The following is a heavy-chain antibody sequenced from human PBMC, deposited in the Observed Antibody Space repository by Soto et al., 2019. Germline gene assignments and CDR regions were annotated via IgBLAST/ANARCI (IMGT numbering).Heavy chain of an antibody. CDR1: GFTFSSHA. D-gene: IGHD3-10*01. J-gene: IGHJ4*02. Sequence: EVQLLESGGGLVQPGGSLRLSCAASGFTFSSHAMSWVRQAPGKGLEWISAISVSGGSTYYADSVKGRFTISRDNSKNTLYLQMNSLRDEDTAVYYCAKWGYYYYSGSKTNDYWGQGTLVTVSS. V-gene: IGHV3-23*01. CDR3: AKWGYYYYSGSKTNDY. CDR2: ISVSGGST.